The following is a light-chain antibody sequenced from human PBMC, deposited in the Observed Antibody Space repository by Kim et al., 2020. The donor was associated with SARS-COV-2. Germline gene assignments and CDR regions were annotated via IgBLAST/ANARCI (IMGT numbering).Light chain of an antibody. J-gene: IGKJ5*01. CDR3: QHRGNWPT. Sequence: EVVLTQSPATLSLSPGETATLSCRASQSVRTYLVWYQQKPAQVPRLLIYDASNRATGIPARFSGSGSGTDFTLTISSLEPEDFAVYYCQHRGNWPTFGQGTRLEIK. V-gene: IGKV3-11*01. CDR1: QSVRTY. CDR2: DAS.